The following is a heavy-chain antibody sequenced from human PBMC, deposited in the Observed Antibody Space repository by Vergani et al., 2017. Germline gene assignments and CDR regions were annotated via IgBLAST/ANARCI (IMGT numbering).Heavy chain of an antibody. D-gene: IGHD3-22*01. V-gene: IGHV4-34*01. CDR1: GGSFSGYY. Sequence: QVQLQQRGAGLLKPSETLSLTCAVYGGSFSGYYWSWIRQPPGKGLEWIGEINHSGSTNYNPSLKSRVTISVDTSKNQFSLKLSSVTAADTAVYYCASDSSGYYTNDAFDIWGQGTMVTVSS. J-gene: IGHJ3*02. CDR3: ASDSSGYYTNDAFDI. CDR2: INHSGST.